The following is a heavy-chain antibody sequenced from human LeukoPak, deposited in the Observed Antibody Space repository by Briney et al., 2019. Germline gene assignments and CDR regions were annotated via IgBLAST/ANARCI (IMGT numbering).Heavy chain of an antibody. CDR1: GYTFTSYG. V-gene: IGHV1-18*01. CDR3: ARGLGYGGNSPRYFQH. CDR2: ISAYNGNT. J-gene: IGHJ1*01. D-gene: IGHD4-23*01. Sequence: ASVKVSFKASGYTFTSYGISWVRQAPGQGLEWVGWISAYNGNTNYAQKLQGRVTMTTDTSTSTAYMELRSLRSDDTAVYYCARGLGYGGNSPRYFQHWGQGTLVTVSS.